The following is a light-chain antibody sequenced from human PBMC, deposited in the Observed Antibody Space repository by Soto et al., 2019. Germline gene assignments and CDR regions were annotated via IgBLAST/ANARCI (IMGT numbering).Light chain of an antibody. CDR2: DAS. CDR3: QQYNSYHT. V-gene: IGKV1-5*01. J-gene: IGKJ2*01. CDR1: QSISSW. Sequence: DIQMTQSPSTLSASVGERVTITCWASQSISSWLAWYQQKPGKAPKLLIYDASSLESGVPSRFSGSGSGTEFTLTISSLQPDDFPSYYCQQYNSYHTFGQGTKLEIK.